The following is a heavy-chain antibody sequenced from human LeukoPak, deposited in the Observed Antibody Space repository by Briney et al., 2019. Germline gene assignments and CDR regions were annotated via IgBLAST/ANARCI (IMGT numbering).Heavy chain of an antibody. V-gene: IGHV3-30*18. CDR3: AKDSLWLDMGYYFDC. CDR1: GFTFSSYG. D-gene: IGHD6-19*01. Sequence: PGGSLRLSCAASGFTFSSYGMHWVRQVPGKGLEWVAVISYDGSNKYYADSVKGRFTISRDNSKNTLYLQMNSLRAEDTAVYYCAKDSLWLDMGYYFDCWGQGTLVTVSS. CDR2: ISYDGSNK. J-gene: IGHJ4*02.